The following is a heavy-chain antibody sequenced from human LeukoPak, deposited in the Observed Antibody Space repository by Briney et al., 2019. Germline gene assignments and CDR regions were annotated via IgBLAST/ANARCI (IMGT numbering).Heavy chain of an antibody. V-gene: IGHV4-59*01. CDR3: ARVYSAKGSGSLFLGYYFDY. CDR1: GGSISSYY. D-gene: IGHD3-10*01. CDR2: IYYSGST. Sequence: SETLSLTCTVSGGSISSYYWSWIRQPPGKGLEWIGYIYYSGSTNYNPSLKSRVTISVDTSKNQFSLKLSSVTAADTAVYYCARVYSAKGSGSLFLGYYFDYWGQGTLVTVSS. J-gene: IGHJ4*02.